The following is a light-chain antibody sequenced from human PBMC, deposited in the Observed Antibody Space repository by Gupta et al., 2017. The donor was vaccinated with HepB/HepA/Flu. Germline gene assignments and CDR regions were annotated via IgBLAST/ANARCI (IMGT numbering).Light chain of an antibody. CDR3: SSYTSSSTPRV. J-gene: IGLJ2*01. Sequence: QSSLTQPASVSGSPGPSITISCPGTSSDVGGYNYVSWYQQHPGKAPKLMIYDVCNRPSGVSNRFSGSKSGNTASLTISGLQAEDEADYYCSSYTSSSTPRVFGGGTKLTVL. CDR1: SSDVGGYNY. CDR2: DVC. V-gene: IGLV2-14*01.